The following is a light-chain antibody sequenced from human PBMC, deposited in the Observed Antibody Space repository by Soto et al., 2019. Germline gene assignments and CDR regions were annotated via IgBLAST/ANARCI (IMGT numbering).Light chain of an antibody. CDR3: QRSYSTLIT. V-gene: IGKV1-39*01. CDR2: AAS. Sequence: DIQMTQSPSSLSASVGDRVTITCRASQSISSYLNWYQQKPGKAPKLLIYAASSLQSGVPSRFSGSGSGTDFTLTISILQPEDFGSYYCQRSYSTLITFGQGTRLEIK. J-gene: IGKJ5*01. CDR1: QSISSY.